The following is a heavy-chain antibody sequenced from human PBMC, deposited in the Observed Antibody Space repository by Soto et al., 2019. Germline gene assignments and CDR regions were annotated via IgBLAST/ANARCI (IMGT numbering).Heavy chain of an antibody. D-gene: IGHD6-19*01. V-gene: IGHV3-9*01. Sequence: GGSLRLSCAASGFTFDDYAMHWVRQAPGKGLEWVSGISWNSGSIGYADSVKGRFTISRDNAKNSLYLQMNSLRAEDTALYYCAKGLRGWYYYFQYWGQGTLVTVSS. CDR3: AKGLRGWYYYFQY. J-gene: IGHJ1*01. CDR2: ISWNSGSI. CDR1: GFTFDDYA.